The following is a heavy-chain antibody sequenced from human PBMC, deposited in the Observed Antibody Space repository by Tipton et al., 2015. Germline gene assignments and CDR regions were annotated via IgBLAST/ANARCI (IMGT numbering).Heavy chain of an antibody. Sequence: TLSLTCTVSSDSLNKYYLSWIRQPPGKELQWIGYIQYSGGTNYNPPLESRVSMSVDTSKTQFSLEKRSVTAADTAVYYCARVRGRHGGLFDSWGQGTLVTVSS. J-gene: IGHJ4*02. CDR3: ARVRGRHGGLFDS. CDR1: SDSLNKYY. D-gene: IGHD4-23*01. V-gene: IGHV4-59*01. CDR2: IQYSGGT.